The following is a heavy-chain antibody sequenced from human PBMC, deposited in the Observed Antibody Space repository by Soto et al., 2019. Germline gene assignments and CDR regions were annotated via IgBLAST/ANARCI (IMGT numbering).Heavy chain of an antibody. Sequence: EVQLVESGGGSVQPGGSLRLSCAASGFTFSTFSMNWVRQAPGRGLEWISYISGGGRPISYADSVKGRFTISRGNAKNSLYLQMDSLTEEDTAVYYCARDLGWAFDSWGQGTLVTVSS. CDR2: ISGGGRPI. J-gene: IGHJ4*02. CDR1: GFTFSTFS. CDR3: ARDLGWAFDS. V-gene: IGHV3-48*02. D-gene: IGHD6-19*01.